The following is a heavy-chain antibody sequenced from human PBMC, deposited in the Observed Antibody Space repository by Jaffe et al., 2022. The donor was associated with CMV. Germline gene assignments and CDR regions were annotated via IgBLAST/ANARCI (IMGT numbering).Heavy chain of an antibody. CDR3: ARAKTGGGLIVVVPAAVDY. J-gene: IGHJ4*02. D-gene: IGHD2-2*01. Sequence: EVQLVESGGGLVKPGGSLRLSCAASGFTFSSYSMNWVRQAPGKGLEWVSSISSSSSYIYYADSVKGRFTISRDNAKNSLYLQMNSLRAEDTAVYYCARAKTGGGLIVVVPAAVDYWGQGTLVTVSS. CDR1: GFTFSSYS. CDR2: ISSSSSYI. V-gene: IGHV3-21*01.